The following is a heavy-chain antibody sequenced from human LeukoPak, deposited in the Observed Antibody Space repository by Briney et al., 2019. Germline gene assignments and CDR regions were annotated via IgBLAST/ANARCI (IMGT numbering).Heavy chain of an antibody. CDR2: IWYDGTKK. CDR3: AKDRGSTGVLVSFDY. V-gene: IGHV3-33*06. CDR1: GFSFSVYG. Sequence: PGGSLRLSCAASGFSFSVYGMHWVRQAPGKGLEWVAVIWYDGTKKYYADSVKGRFTISRDNSENTLYLQMNGLRAGDTAVYYCAKDRGSTGVLVSFDYWGQGTLVTVSS. D-gene: IGHD2-8*02. J-gene: IGHJ4*02.